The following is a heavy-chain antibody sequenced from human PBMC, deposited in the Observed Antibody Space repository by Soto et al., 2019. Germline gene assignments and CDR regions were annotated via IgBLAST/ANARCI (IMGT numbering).Heavy chain of an antibody. CDR2: ISGSGDST. Sequence: EVQLLESGGGLVQPGGSLRLSCAASGFTFSSYVMSWVRQAPGKGLEWISIISGSGDSTYYADSVKGRFTISRDSSKNTLYLQMDSLGADDTAVYYCAKNGCGGDCFSSVVGNWFDPWGQGTLVTVSS. CDR1: GFTFSSYV. D-gene: IGHD2-21*02. J-gene: IGHJ5*02. CDR3: AKNGCGGDCFSSVVGNWFDP. V-gene: IGHV3-23*01.